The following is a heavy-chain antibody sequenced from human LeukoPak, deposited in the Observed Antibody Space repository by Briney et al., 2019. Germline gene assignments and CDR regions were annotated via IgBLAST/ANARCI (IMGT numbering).Heavy chain of an antibody. CDR3: TFRGSYYRSYYYYYMDV. J-gene: IGHJ6*03. Sequence: GGSLRLSCAASGFTFSNAWMSWVRQAPGKGLEWVGRIKSKTDGGTTDYAAPVKGRFTISRDDSKNTLYLQMNSLKTEDTAVYYCTFRGSYYRSYYYYYMDVWGKGTTVTISS. D-gene: IGHD1-26*01. CDR2: IKSKTDGGTT. CDR1: GFTFSNAW. V-gene: IGHV3-15*01.